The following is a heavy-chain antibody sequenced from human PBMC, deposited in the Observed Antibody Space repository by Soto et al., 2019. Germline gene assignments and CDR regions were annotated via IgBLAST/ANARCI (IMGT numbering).Heavy chain of an antibody. CDR1: GGSISSGGYS. CDR3: ARASTTVTTLDY. V-gene: IGHV4-30-2*01. CDR2: IYHSGST. J-gene: IGHJ4*02. Sequence: SETLSLTCAVSGGSISSGGYSWSWIRQPPGKGLEWIGYIYHSGSTYYNPSLKSRVTISVDRSKNQFSLKLSSVTAADTAVHYCARASTTVTTLDYWGQGTLVTVSS. D-gene: IGHD4-17*01.